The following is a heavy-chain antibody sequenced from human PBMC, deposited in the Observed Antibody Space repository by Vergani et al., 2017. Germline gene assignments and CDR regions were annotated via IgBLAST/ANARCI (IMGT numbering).Heavy chain of an antibody. CDR1: DSSIMTNPY. CDR2: IHHSGDT. Sequence: QVQLQESGPGLVKPSETLTLTCDVSDSSIMTNPYWGLFRPSPGKGLEWIGCIHHSGDTHYNSSLQSRVSISIVSSSKFSLSLTSVTAADTAIYYCAIHRGSGGFFPSSYFYGMDVWGHGTTVTVSS. D-gene: IGHD3-10*01. CDR3: AIHRGSGGFFPSSYFYGMDV. V-gene: IGHV4-38-2*01. J-gene: IGHJ6*02.